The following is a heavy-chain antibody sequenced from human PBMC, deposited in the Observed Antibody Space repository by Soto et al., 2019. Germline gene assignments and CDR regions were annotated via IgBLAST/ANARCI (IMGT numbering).Heavy chain of an antibody. CDR2: IIPIFGIA. J-gene: IGHJ6*02. CDR1: GGTFSRYS. D-gene: IGHD2-2*01. Sequence: QVQLVQSGAEVKKPGSSVKVSCKASGGTFSRYSITWVRRAPGHGLEWIGRIIPIFGIASYAQKFQGRVTITADESTSTAYMELSSLRSDDTAVYYCAREDRDRETGLVPAAIAGMDVWGQGTTVTVSS. CDR3: AREDRDRETGLVPAAIAGMDV. V-gene: IGHV1-69*08.